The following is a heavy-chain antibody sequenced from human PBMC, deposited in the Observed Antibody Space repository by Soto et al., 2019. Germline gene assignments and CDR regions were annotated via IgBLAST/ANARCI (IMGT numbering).Heavy chain of an antibody. CDR2: INHSGST. D-gene: IGHD2-8*02. CDR3: ARDKITGLFDY. CDR1: GGSFSGYY. V-gene: IGHV4-34*01. J-gene: IGHJ4*02. Sequence: SETLSLTCAIHGGSFSGYYWTWIRQPPGTGLEWIGEINHSGSTNYNPSLKSRVTISVDTSKNHFSLKLTFLTAADTAVYYCARDKITGLFDYWGQGTLVTVS.